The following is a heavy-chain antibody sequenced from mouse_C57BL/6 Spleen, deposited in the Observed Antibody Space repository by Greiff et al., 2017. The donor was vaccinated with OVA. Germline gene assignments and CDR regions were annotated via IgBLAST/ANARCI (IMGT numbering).Heavy chain of an antibody. J-gene: IGHJ4*01. CDR2: IDPSDSET. CDR3: ATGDSSGSYYAMDY. CDR1: GYTFTSYW. D-gene: IGHD3-2*02. V-gene: IGHV1-52*01. Sequence: VKLQQPGAELVRPGSSVKLSCKASGYTFTSYWMHWVKQRPIQGLEWIGNIDPSDSETHYNQKFKDKATLTVDKSSSTAYMQLSSLTSEDSAVYYCATGDSSGSYYAMDYWGQGTSVTVSS.